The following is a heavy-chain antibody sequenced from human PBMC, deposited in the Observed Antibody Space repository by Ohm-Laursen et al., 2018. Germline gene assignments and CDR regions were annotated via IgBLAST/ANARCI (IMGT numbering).Heavy chain of an antibody. Sequence: SLRLSCAASGFTVSDYYMTWIRQAPGKGLEYISYISDSGNTVHYADSVKGRFTISRDSAKNSVLLQMNSLRADDTAVYYCAKIVGGRYYYFDYWGQGSLVTVSS. CDR2: ISDSGNTV. V-gene: IGHV3-11*01. D-gene: IGHD1-26*01. CDR3: AKIVGGRYYYFDY. CDR1: GFTVSDYY. J-gene: IGHJ4*02.